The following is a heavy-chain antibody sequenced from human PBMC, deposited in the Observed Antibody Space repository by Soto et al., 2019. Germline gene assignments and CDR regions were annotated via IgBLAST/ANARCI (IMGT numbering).Heavy chain of an antibody. D-gene: IGHD4-4*01. CDR3: ARSRLQPDYYYYYGMDV. CDR1: AYTFTSYG. Sequence: SVEVSFKASAYTFTSYGITWVRQAPGQGLEWMGWISAYNGNTNYAQKLQGRVTMTTDTSTSTAYMELRSLRSDDTAVYYCARSRLQPDYYYYYGMDVWGQGTTVTVSS. V-gene: IGHV1-18*04. J-gene: IGHJ6*02. CDR2: ISAYNGNT.